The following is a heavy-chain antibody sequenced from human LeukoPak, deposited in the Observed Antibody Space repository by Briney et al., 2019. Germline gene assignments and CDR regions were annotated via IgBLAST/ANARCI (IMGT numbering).Heavy chain of an antibody. CDR2: IYYSGST. CDR1: GGSISSYY. J-gene: IGHJ4*02. V-gene: IGHV4-59*01. CDR3: ATGLTTGTTFDY. D-gene: IGHD1-1*01. Sequence: ETLSLTCTVSGGSISSYYWSWIRQPPGKGLEWIGYIYYSGSTNYNPSLKSRVTISVDTSKNQFSLKLSSVTAADTPVYYCATGLTTGTTFDYWGQGTLVTVSS.